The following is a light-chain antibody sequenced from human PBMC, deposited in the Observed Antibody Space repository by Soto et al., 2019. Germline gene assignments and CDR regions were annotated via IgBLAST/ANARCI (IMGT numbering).Light chain of an antibody. CDR1: QSVSSY. CDR3: QQRSNWPLT. V-gene: IGKV3-11*01. Sequence: EIVLTQSPATLSLSPWERATLSCRASQSVSSYFAWYQQKPGQAPRLLIYDASNRATGIPARFSGSGSGTDFTLTISSLEPEDFAVYYCQQRSNWPLTFGGGTKVEIK. J-gene: IGKJ4*01. CDR2: DAS.